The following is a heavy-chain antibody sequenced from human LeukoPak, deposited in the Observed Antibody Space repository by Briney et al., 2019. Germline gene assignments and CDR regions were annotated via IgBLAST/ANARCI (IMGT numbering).Heavy chain of an antibody. D-gene: IGHD5-18*01. CDR1: GYTFTSYY. J-gene: IGHJ5*02. CDR3: ARGGDVDTATWHWFDP. Sequence: ASVKVSCKASGYTFTSYYMHWVRQAPGQGLEWMGIINPSGGRTSYAQKFQGRVTMTRDTSTSTVYMELSSLRSEDTAVYYCARGGDVDTATWHWFDPWGQGTLVTVSS. V-gene: IGHV1-46*01. CDR2: INPSGGRT.